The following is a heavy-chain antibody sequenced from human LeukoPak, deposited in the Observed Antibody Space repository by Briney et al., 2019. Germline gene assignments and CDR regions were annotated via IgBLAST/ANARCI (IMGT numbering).Heavy chain of an antibody. D-gene: IGHD6-6*01. V-gene: IGHV4-61*01. CDR2: IYYTGST. CDR1: GGSVSSGSHY. J-gene: IGHJ4*02. CDR3: ARSSITARSFFSY. Sequence: SETLSLTCIVSGGSVSSGSHYWRWIRQPPGKGLEWIGYIYYTGSTNYNPSLKSRVTKSVDTSKNQFSLNLSPVTAADTAVYYCARSSITARSFFSYWGQGTLVTVSS.